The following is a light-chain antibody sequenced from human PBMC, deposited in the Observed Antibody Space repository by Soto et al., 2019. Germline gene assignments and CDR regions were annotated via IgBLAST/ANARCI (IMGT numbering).Light chain of an antibody. CDR3: QNYNSAPYT. J-gene: IGKJ2*01. V-gene: IGKV1-27*01. Sequence: DIQVTQSPSSLSASVGDRVTITCRASKGISNYLAWYQQKPGKVPKPLIYGASTLQSGVPSRFSGSGSGTDFTLTISRLQPEDVATYYCQNYNSAPYTFGQGTKLEIK. CDR1: KGISNY. CDR2: GAS.